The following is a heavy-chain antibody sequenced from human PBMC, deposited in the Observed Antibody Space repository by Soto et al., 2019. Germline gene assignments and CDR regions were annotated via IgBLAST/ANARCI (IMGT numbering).Heavy chain of an antibody. Sequence: ASVKVSCKASGYSFSYFGISWVRQAPGQGLEWVGWVSVPSGDTGSAQSFQGRVTVTTDTSTNTAYLEVRSLRSDDTAVYYCARTYSSGGSCYLPYWGEGTLVTVSS. J-gene: IGHJ4*02. CDR3: ARTYSSGGSCYLPY. V-gene: IGHV1-18*01. D-gene: IGHD2-15*01. CDR1: GYSFSYFG. CDR2: VSVPSGDT.